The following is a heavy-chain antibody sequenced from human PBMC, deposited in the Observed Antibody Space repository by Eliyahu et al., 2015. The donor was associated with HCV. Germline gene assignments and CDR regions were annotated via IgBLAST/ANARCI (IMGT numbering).Heavy chain of an antibody. Sequence: LVLPLESLSLTCPVSGGSISSYYWSWIRQPPGKGLEWIAXIYYRGSTNYNPSLKSXVTXSVDTSKNQFSLKLSXVTAADTAVYYCASGGGGIAVAGTGGWFDPWGQGTLVTVSS. J-gene: IGHJ5*02. CDR1: GGSISSYY. CDR3: ASGGGGIAVAGTGGWFDP. CDR2: IYYRGST. V-gene: IGHV4-59*01. D-gene: IGHD6-19*01.